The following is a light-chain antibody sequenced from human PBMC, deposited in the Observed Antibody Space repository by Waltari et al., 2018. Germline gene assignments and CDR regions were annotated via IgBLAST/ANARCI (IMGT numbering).Light chain of an antibody. V-gene: IGKV3-15*01. Sequence: EIVMTQSPVTLSVSPGESATLSCRASQSISNTLAWYQQKPGQAPRLLIYGASTRAPGIPARFSGSGSGTEFTFTISSMQSEDFAVYYCQQYNKWPITFGQGTRLEIK. CDR1: QSISNT. J-gene: IGKJ5*01. CDR2: GAS. CDR3: QQYNKWPIT.